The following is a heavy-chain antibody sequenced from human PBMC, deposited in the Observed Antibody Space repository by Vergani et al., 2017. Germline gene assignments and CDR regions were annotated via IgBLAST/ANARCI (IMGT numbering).Heavy chain of an antibody. Sequence: QVQLQESGPGLVKPSQTLTLTCTVSGGSISSGDYYWSWIRQPPGKGLEWIGYICYSGSTYYNPSLKSRVTISVDPSKNQFSLKLSSVTAADTAVYYCASHXYYYDSSGYELFDYWGQGTLVTVSS. J-gene: IGHJ4*02. CDR2: ICYSGST. D-gene: IGHD3-22*01. CDR1: GGSISSGDYY. CDR3: ASHXYYYDSSGYELFDY. V-gene: IGHV4-30-4*01.